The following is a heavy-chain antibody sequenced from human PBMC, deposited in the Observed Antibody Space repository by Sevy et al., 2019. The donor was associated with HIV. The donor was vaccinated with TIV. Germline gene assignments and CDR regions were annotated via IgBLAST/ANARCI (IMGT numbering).Heavy chain of an antibody. J-gene: IGHJ6*02. D-gene: IGHD4-4*01. CDR2: FYYSRST. V-gene: IGHV4-59*01. Sequence: SETLSLTCTVSGDSISGYYWSWIRQPPGNGLEWIGYFYYSRSTNYNPSLKSRVTISVDTSKNQVSLKVSSVTTADTAVYYCARAYSEYYYGMDVWGQGTTVTVSS. CDR1: GDSISGYY. CDR3: ARAYSEYYYGMDV.